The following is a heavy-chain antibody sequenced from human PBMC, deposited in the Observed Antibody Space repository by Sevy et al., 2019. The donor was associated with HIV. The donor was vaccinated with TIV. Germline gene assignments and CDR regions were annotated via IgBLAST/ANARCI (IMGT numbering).Heavy chain of an antibody. CDR3: ARGPTVTTPGVGYYYGMDV. CDR1: GGTFSSYA. V-gene: IGHV1-69*13. D-gene: IGHD4-17*01. Sequence: ASVKVSCKASGGTFSSYAISWVRQAPGQGLEWMGGIIPIFGTANYAQKFQGRVTITADESTSTAYTELSSLRSEDTAVYYCARGPTVTTPGVGYYYGMDVWGQGTTVTVSS. CDR2: IIPIFGTA. J-gene: IGHJ6*02.